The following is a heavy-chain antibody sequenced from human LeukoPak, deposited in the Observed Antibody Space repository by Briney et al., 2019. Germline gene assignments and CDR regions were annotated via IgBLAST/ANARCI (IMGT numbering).Heavy chain of an antibody. CDR3: ARLFTRAWEYRYGMDV. J-gene: IGHJ6*02. V-gene: IGHV4-4*07. Sequence: SETLSLTCIVSGGSISSYYWSWIRQPAGKGLEWIGRIYSSGDTYYSPSLKSRVTMSVDSSKNQFSLKLTSVTAADTAVFYCARLFTRAWEYRYGMDVWGQGTAVTVSS. D-gene: IGHD1-26*01. CDR2: IYSSGDT. CDR1: GGSISSYY.